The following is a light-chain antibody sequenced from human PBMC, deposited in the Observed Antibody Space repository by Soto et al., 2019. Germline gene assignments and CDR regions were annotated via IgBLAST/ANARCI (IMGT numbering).Light chain of an antibody. V-gene: IGKV3-20*01. J-gene: IGKJ4*01. Sequence: IVFTQSPGTLSLSPWERTTLSCRASQSVSSSYLAWYQQKPGQAPRFRIYGASSRAAGIPDRFSGSGSGTDFTLTISRLEPEDFAVYYCQQYGSSPLTFGGGAKVDIK. CDR2: GAS. CDR3: QQYGSSPLT. CDR1: QSVSSSY.